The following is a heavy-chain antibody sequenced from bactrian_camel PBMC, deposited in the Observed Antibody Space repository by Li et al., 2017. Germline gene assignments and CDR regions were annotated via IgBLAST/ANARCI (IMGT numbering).Heavy chain of an antibody. CDR3: AAGRRTYRGSWESCVPGGQPADFGY. D-gene: IGHD6*01. CDR1: GDIISTYC. CDR2: VDDDGST. J-gene: IGHJ6*01. Sequence: HVQLVESGGGSVQTGGSLRRSCAVCGDIISTYCMAWFRQAPGKEREGVAEVDDDGSTTYVDSVKGRFTISQDNAKNTVYLQMNSLKPEDTAMYYCAAGRRTYRGSWESCVPGGQPADFGYWGQGTQVTVS. V-gene: IGHV3S53*01.